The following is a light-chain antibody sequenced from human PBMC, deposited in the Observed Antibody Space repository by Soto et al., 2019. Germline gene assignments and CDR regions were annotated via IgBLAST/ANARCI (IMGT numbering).Light chain of an antibody. J-gene: IGLJ2*01. CDR2: NDD. V-gene: IGLV1-44*01. Sequence: QSVLTQPPSASGTPGQRVTISCSGSSSNIGSHTVNWYQQFPGAAPKLLMYNDDQRPSGVPDRFSGSRSGSSASLAISGLQSEDEADYFCAAWDDSLNGVLFGGGTKL. CDR3: AAWDDSLNGVL. CDR1: SSNIGSHT.